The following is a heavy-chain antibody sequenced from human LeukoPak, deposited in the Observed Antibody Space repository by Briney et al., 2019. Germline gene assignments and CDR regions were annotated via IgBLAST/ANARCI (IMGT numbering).Heavy chain of an antibody. J-gene: IGHJ4*02. V-gene: IGHV3-23*01. Sequence: GGSLRLSCAASGFTFSGYAMSWVRQAPGKGLEWVSAISGSGGSTYYADSVKGRFTISRDNSKNTLYLQMNSLRAEDTAVYYCAKGYGTPKYSSSWFYFDYWGQGTLVTVSS. CDR3: AKGYGTPKYSSSWFYFDY. CDR1: GFTFSGYA. CDR2: ISGSGGST. D-gene: IGHD6-13*01.